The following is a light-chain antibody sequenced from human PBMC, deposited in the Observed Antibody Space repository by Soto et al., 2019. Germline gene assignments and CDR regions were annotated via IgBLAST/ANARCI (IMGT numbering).Light chain of an antibody. V-gene: IGKV1-39*01. CDR2: AAS. Sequence: IQMNQSPSSLSASVEDRVIITCRASQSISNHLNWYQKKPGKAPKLLIFAASSLQSGVPSRFSGSRSGPDFTLTISSLKPEDFATYYCQQSYSSPPTFGQGTKVDIK. CDR1: QSISNH. CDR3: QQSYSSPPT. J-gene: IGKJ1*01.